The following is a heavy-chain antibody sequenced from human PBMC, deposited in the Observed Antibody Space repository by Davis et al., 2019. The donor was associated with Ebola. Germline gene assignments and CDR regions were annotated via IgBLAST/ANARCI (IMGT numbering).Heavy chain of an antibody. CDR1: AYTSTSYF. V-gene: IGHV1-18*04. CDR2: ISAHNGKK. D-gene: IGHD1-26*01. J-gene: IGHJ4*02. CDR3: ARVHNGNFGI. Sequence: ASAQVTSYASAYTSTSYFVISVRHAPRQGLEWMGWISAHNGKKKYAHKLQDRVTMTTDTSTSTAYMELRSLRTDDTAVYYCARVHNGNFGIWGQGTLVSVSS.